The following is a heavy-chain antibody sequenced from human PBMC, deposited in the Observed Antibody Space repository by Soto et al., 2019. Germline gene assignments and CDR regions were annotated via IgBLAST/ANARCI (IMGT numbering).Heavy chain of an antibody. CDR3: ARHPVRGGGP. D-gene: IGHD3-16*01. J-gene: IGHJ5*02. V-gene: IGHV4-34*01. Sequence: SETLSLTCAVYGGSFSGYYWSWIRQPPGKGLEWIGEINHSGSTNYNPSLKSRVTISVDTSKNQFSLKLSPVTAADTAVYYCARHPVRGGGPWGQGTLVTVSS. CDR2: INHSGST. CDR1: GGSFSGYY.